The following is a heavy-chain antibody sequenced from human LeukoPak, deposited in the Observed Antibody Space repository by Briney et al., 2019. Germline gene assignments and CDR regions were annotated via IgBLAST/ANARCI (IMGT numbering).Heavy chain of an antibody. CDR2: INPSGGST. J-gene: IGHJ4*02. Sequence: ASVKVSCKASGYTFTSYYMHWVRQAPGQGLEWMGIINPSGGSTSYAQKFQGRVTMTRDMSTSTVYMELSSLRSEDTAVYCCASGRKGLTIVGATYFDYWGQGTLVTVSS. D-gene: IGHD1-26*01. V-gene: IGHV1-46*01. CDR3: ASGRKGLTIVGATYFDY. CDR1: GYTFTSYY.